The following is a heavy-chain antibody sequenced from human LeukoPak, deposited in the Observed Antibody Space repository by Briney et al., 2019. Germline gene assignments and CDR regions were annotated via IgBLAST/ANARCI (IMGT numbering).Heavy chain of an antibody. D-gene: IGHD3-3*01. CDR3: ARDYEEYFDL. J-gene: IGHJ2*01. V-gene: IGHV3-23*01. CDR2: ISSSGNNT. CDR1: GFTFNSYA. Sequence: GGTLRLSCAASGFTFNSYAMNWVRQAPGKGLEWVSTISSSGNNTYYTDSVKGRFTISRDNSKNTLYLQMNSLRAEDTAVYYCARDYEEYFDLWGRGTLVTVSS.